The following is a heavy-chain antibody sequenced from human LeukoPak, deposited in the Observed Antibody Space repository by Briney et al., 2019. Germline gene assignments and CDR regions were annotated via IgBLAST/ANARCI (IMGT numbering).Heavy chain of an antibody. J-gene: IGHJ4*02. V-gene: IGHV3-74*01. D-gene: IGHD1-26*01. CDR3: ARDGVGAGNFDY. Sequence: PGGSLRLSCAASGFTFSNYWMHWVRQAPGKGLVWVSRIKSDGSRTDYADFVKGRFTISRDNAKNSLYLQMNSLRAEDTAVYYCARDGVGAGNFDYWGQGTLVTVSS. CDR1: GFTFSNYW. CDR2: IKSDGSRT.